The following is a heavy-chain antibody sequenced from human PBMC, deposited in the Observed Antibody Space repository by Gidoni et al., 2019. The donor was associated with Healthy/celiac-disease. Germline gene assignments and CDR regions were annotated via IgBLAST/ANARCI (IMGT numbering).Heavy chain of an antibody. CDR2: NYYSGNT. CDR3: ARHNPVLKGGMDV. V-gene: IGHV4-59*08. Sequence: QVQLQESAPGLVKPSATLSLTCTVSGRSISSYYSSWIRQPPGKGLEWLGNNYYSGNTNYNPSLKSRVTISEDTYKNQFSMKLSTVTAADTAVYYCARHNPVLKGGMDVWGQGTTVTVSS. J-gene: IGHJ6*02. CDR1: GRSISSYY. D-gene: IGHD3-10*01.